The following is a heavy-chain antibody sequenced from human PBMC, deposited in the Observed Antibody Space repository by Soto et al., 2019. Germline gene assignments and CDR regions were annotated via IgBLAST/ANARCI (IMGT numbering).Heavy chain of an antibody. J-gene: IGHJ6*02. CDR1: GFTFSSYA. CDR3: AKDPFVLMVYAIGMDV. V-gene: IGHV3-23*01. D-gene: IGHD2-8*01. CDR2: ISGSGGST. Sequence: GGSLRLSCAASGFTFSSYAMSWVRQAPGKGLEWASAISGSGGSTYYADSVKGRFTISRDNSKNTLYLQMNSLRAEDTAVYYCAKDPFVLMVYAIGMDVWGQGTTVTVSS.